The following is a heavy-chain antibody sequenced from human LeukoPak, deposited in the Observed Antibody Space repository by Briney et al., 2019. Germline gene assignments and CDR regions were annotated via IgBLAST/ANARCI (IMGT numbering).Heavy chain of an antibody. CDR1: GFTFSSYA. CDR3: ARGGPYYDILTGFDY. J-gene: IGHJ4*02. CDR2: ISYDGSNK. Sequence: PGGSLRLSCAASGFTFSSYAMHWVRQAPGKGLEWVAVISYDGSNKYYADSVKGRFTISRDNSKNTLYLQMNSLRAEDTAVYYCARGGPYYDILTGFDYWGQGTLVTVSS. V-gene: IGHV3-30*04. D-gene: IGHD3-9*01.